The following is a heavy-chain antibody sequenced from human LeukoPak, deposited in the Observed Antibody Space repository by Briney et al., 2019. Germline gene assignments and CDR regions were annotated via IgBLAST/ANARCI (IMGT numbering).Heavy chain of an antibody. D-gene: IGHD1-26*01. CDR3: ARGPGFIAGATDTFDF. Sequence: GGSLRLSCAASGFTFAYHDMHWVRQAPGKGLEWIAGIGSASDTYYSDSVKGRFTISRENGKNSFHLQMNSLSAGDTSVYYCARGPGFIAGATDTFDFWGQGSLVTVSS. J-gene: IGHJ4*02. CDR2: IGSASDT. V-gene: IGHV3-13*01. CDR1: GFTFAYHD.